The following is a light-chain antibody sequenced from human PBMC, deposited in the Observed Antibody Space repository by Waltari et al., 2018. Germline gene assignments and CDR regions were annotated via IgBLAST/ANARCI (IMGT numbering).Light chain of an antibody. CDR1: SSTIGGNY. V-gene: IGLV1-51*02. J-gene: IGLJ2*01. Sequence: QSVLTQPPSVSAAPGEKVTISCSGSSSTIGGNYVSWFQQLPGTAPKLLIYENYKRPSGTPDRFAGSKSGTSGTLDITGLQTGDEADYYCITKDSSLNAIVFGGGTKLTVL. CDR2: ENY. CDR3: ITKDSSLNAIV.